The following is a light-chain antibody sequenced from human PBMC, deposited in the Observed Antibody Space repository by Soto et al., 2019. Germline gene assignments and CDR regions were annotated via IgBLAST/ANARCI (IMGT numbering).Light chain of an antibody. CDR1: QGISSF. CDR2: GAS. V-gene: IGKV1-9*01. CDR3: QQLNSFPIP. J-gene: IGKJ3*01. Sequence: IQLHQSPSSLSASVGDRVTITCRASQGISSFLAWYQQKPGKAPKLLIYGASTLQSGVPSRFSGSGSWTDFTLTIGSLQPEDFATYYCQQLNSFPIPFGPGTKVDIK.